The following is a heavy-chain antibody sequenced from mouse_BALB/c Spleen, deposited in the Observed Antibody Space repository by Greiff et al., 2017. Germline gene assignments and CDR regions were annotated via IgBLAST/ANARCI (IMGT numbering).Heavy chain of an antibody. Sequence: EVQLVESGGDLVKPGGSLKLSCAASGFTFSSYGMSWVRQTPDKRLEWVATISSGGSYTYYPDSVKGRFTISRDNAKNTLYLQMSSLKSEDTAMYYCARQVYYGYEYYFDYWGQGTTLTVSS. V-gene: IGHV5-6*01. CDR2: ISSGGSYT. D-gene: IGHD2-2*01. CDR1: GFTFSSYG. J-gene: IGHJ2*01. CDR3: ARQVYYGYEYYFDY.